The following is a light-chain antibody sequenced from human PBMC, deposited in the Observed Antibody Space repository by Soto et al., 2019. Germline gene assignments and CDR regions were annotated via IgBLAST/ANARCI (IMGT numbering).Light chain of an antibody. J-gene: IGKJ1*01. Sequence: EIAVTQSPATLSVSPGDRATLSCRASQRIGVNLAWYQHKPGQSPRLLIYEGSTRATGVPARFSGSGSGTDFTLTISSLQSADFAVYSCQQYNDWPRTFGQGTKVEIK. CDR1: QRIGVN. CDR2: EGS. V-gene: IGKV3-15*01. CDR3: QQYNDWPRT.